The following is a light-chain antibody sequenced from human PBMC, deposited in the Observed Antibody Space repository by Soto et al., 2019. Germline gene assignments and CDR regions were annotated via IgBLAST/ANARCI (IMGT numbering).Light chain of an antibody. J-gene: IGKJ1*01. CDR3: QQRSKMPLT. V-gene: IGKV3-11*01. CDR2: DAS. CDR1: QSVRNY. Sequence: EIVLTQSPATLSLSPGERATLSCRASQSVRNYLAWYQQKPGQAPRLLIYDASNRATGIPARFSGTGSGTDFTLTISSLEAEDFAVYSCQQRSKMPLTFGHGTKV.